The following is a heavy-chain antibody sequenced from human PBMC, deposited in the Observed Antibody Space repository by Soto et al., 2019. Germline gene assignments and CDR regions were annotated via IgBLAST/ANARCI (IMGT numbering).Heavy chain of an antibody. CDR3: ANFWVGDIVLMAYAALTDVFDF. D-gene: IGHD2-8*01. V-gene: IGHV3-53*04. CDR2: IYSGGST. CDR1: GFTVSSNY. J-gene: IGHJ3*01. Sequence: GGSLRLSCAVSGFTVSSNYMSWVRQAPGKRLEWVSVIYSGGSTYYADSVKGRFTISRHNSKNTLYLQMNSLRAEDTAVYYCANFWVGDIVLMAYAALTDVFDFLGQGTMDTVSS.